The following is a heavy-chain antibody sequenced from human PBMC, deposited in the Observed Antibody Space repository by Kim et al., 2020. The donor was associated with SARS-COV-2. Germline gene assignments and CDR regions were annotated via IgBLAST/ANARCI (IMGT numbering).Heavy chain of an antibody. J-gene: IGHJ6*01. CDR3: ARGGYSSSWYIYYGMDV. Sequence: GGSLRLSCAASGFTFSSYAMHWVRQAPGKGLEWVAVISYDGSNKYYADSVKGRFTISRDNSKNTLYLQMNSLRAEDTAVYYCARGGYSSSWYIYYGMDV. CDR1: GFTFSSYA. D-gene: IGHD6-13*01. V-gene: IGHV3-30-3*01. CDR2: ISYDGSNK.